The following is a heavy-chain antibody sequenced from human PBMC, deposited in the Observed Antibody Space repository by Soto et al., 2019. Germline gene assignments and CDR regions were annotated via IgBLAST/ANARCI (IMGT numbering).Heavy chain of an antibody. D-gene: IGHD5-12*01. J-gene: IGHJ3*02. V-gene: IGHV1-69*06. Sequence: TSAKVSSEACGGTCITCALSWGGQAHRQWVEWMGGIIPIFGTANYAQKFQGRVTITADKSTSTAYMELSSLRSEDTAVYYCASPDRRDGYNSELDAFDIWGQGKMVTGSS. CDR2: IIPIFGTA. CDR3: ASPDRRDGYNSELDAFDI. CDR1: GGTCITCA.